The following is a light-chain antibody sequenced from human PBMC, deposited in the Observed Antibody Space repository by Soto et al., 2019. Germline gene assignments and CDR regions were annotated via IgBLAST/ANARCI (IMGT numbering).Light chain of an antibody. V-gene: IGKV1-12*01. J-gene: IGKJ4*01. CDR1: QGISSW. CDR3: QQADTFPLT. CDR2: AAS. Sequence: DIQMTQSPSSVSASVGDRVTITCRASQGISSWVAWYQQKPGKAPNLLIYAASSLQSGVPSRFRGMELGPKSLPPIAALHLKVFATYYCQQADTFPLTFGGGTKVEIK.